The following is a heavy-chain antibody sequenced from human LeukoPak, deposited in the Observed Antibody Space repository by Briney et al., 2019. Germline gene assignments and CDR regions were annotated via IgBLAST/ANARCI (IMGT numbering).Heavy chain of an antibody. V-gene: IGHV4-59*08. D-gene: IGHD2-15*01. CDR3: ARYALDCSGGSCYSERYYFDY. J-gene: IGHJ4*02. CDR2: IHYSGST. Sequence: PSETLSLTCTVSGGSISSYYWSWIRQPPGKGLEWTGYIHYSGSTNYNPSLKSRVTISVDTSKNQFSLKLSSVTAADTAVYYCARYALDCSGGSCYSERYYFDYWGQGTLVTVSS. CDR1: GGSISSYY.